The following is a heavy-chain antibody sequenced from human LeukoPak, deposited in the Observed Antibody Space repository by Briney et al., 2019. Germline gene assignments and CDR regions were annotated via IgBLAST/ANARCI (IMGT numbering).Heavy chain of an antibody. V-gene: IGHV4-34*01. CDR3: ARGGGYGDHGWFDP. D-gene: IGHD4-17*01. Sequence: PSETLSLTCAVYGGSLSGYYWSWIRQPPGKGLEWIGEINHSGSTNYNPSLKSRVTISVDTSKNQFSLKLSSVTAADTAVYYCARGGGYGDHGWFDPWGQGTLVTVSS. J-gene: IGHJ5*02. CDR1: GGSLSGYY. CDR2: INHSGST.